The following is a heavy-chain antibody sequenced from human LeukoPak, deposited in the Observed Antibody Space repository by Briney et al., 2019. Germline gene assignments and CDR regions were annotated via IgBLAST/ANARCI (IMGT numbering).Heavy chain of an antibody. D-gene: IGHD6-19*01. CDR1: GFTFSSYS. Sequence: KTGGSLRLSCAASGFTFSSYSMNWVRQAPGKGLEWVSSISSSSSYIYYADLVKGRFTISRDNAKNSLYLQMNSLRAEDTAVYYCLLNRGIAVAGTENSWGQGILVTVSS. CDR2: ISSSSSYI. J-gene: IGHJ4*02. V-gene: IGHV3-21*01. CDR3: LLNRGIAVAGTENS.